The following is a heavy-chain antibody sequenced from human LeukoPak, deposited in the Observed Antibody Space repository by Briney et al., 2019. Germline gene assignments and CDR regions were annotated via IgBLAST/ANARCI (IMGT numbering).Heavy chain of an antibody. CDR2: ISSSGNTV. CDR1: GFTLSAYE. D-gene: IGHD3-10*01. V-gene: IGHV3-48*03. CDR3: TRDLDYYGTPEYP. Sequence: PWGSLRLSCVGSGFTLSAYEMNCVRQAPGKGLEWVSYISSSGNTVHYADSVSGRFTISTDNTKNSLYLHINSLRAEDTATYYCTRDLDYYGTPEYPWGQGNLVTVSS. J-gene: IGHJ5*02.